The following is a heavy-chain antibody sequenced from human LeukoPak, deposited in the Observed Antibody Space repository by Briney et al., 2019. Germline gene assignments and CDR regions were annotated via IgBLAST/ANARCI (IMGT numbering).Heavy chain of an antibody. J-gene: IGHJ4*02. D-gene: IGHD2-2*01. CDR3: TRHFYCSSTSCYPDY. V-gene: IGHV3-73*01. CDR2: SKANSYPT. Sequence: SKANSYPTAYAAWVKGRFTISRDESKTTAYLQMNSLKTEDTAVYYCTRHFYCSSTSCYPDYWGQGTLVTVSS.